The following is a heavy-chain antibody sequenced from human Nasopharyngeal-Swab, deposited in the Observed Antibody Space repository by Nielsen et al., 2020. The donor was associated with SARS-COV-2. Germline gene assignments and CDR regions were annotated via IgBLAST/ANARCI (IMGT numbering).Heavy chain of an antibody. CDR3: ARIVTYYYGSGSYYFDY. V-gene: IGHV3-23*01. Sequence: VPPAPGKGLEWVSAISGSGGSTYYAASVKGRFTISRDNSKNTLYLQMNSLRAEDTAVYYCARIVTYYYGSGSYYFDYWGQGTLVTVSS. CDR2: ISGSGGST. D-gene: IGHD3-10*01. J-gene: IGHJ4*02.